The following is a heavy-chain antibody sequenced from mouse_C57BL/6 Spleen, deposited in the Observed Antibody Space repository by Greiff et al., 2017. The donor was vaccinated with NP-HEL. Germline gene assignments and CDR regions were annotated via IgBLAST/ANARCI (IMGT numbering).Heavy chain of an antibody. CDR2: ISDGGSYT. Sequence: EVQLVESGGGLVKPGGSLKLSCAASGFTFSSYAMSLVRQTPEKRLEWVATISDGGSYTYYPDNVKGRFTITRDNAKNNLYLQMSHLKSEDTAMYYCARDGSSLHYFDYWGQGTTLTVSS. CDR3: ARDGSSLHYFDY. V-gene: IGHV5-4*01. D-gene: IGHD1-1*01. J-gene: IGHJ2*01. CDR1: GFTFSSYA.